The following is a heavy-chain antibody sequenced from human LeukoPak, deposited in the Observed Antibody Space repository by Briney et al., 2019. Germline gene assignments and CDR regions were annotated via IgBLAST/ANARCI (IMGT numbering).Heavy chain of an antibody. CDR1: GFTFSSYA. D-gene: IGHD6-19*01. V-gene: IGHV3-30*14. Sequence: GGSLRLSCAASGFTFSSYAMHWVRQAPGKGLEWVAVISYDGSNKYYADSVKGRFTISRDNSKNTLYLQMNSLRAEDTAVYYCARGLSIAVAGTDWFDPWGQGTLVTVSS. J-gene: IGHJ5*02. CDR3: ARGLSIAVAGTDWFDP. CDR2: ISYDGSNK.